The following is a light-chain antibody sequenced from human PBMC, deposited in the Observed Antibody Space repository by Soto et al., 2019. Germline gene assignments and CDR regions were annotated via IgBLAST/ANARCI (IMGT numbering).Light chain of an antibody. J-gene: IGKJ1*01. CDR3: QVRTNWSIA. Sequence: EIVLTQSPATLSSSPGERATLSCRASQSIASYLAWYQQKPGQAPRLLIYAASKRATGIPARYSGSGSGTDFTLTISSLEPEDFAVYYCQVRTNWSIAFGRGTKVDIK. CDR2: AAS. V-gene: IGKV3-11*01. CDR1: QSIASY.